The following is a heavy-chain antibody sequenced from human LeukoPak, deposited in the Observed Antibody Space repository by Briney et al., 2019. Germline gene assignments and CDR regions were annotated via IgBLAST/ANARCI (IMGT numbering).Heavy chain of an antibody. CDR1: GFTFSAYA. Sequence: QPGGSLRLSCSASGFTFSAYAMYWVRQAPGKGLEYVSGISNNGGSSFYADSVKGRFTISRDNAKNSLYLQMNSVRAEDTAVYYCARAGPSSTSCCYWFDPWGQGTLVTVSS. CDR3: ARAGPSSTSCCYWFDP. V-gene: IGHV3-64*04. D-gene: IGHD2-2*01. J-gene: IGHJ5*02. CDR2: ISNNGGSS.